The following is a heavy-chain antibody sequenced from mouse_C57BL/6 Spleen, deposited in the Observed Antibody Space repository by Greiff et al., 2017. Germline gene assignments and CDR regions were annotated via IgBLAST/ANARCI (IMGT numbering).Heavy chain of an antibody. Sequence: QVQLQQPGAELVKPGASVKMSCKASGYTFTSYWITWVKQRPGQGLEWIGDIYPGSGSTNYNEKFKSKATLTVDTSSSTAYMQLSSLTSEDSAVYYCARKRCDDGFSYYFGYWGQGTTLTVSS. CDR1: GYTFTSYW. CDR2: IYPGSGST. J-gene: IGHJ2*01. V-gene: IGHV1-55*01. CDR3: ARKRCDDGFSYYFGY. D-gene: IGHD2-3*01.